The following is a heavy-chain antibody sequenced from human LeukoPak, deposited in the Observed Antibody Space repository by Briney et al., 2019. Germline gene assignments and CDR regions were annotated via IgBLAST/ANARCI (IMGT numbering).Heavy chain of an antibody. V-gene: IGHV4-38-2*02. J-gene: IGHJ6*04. CDR3: ATSLGELLSFREALDV. CDR2: IYHSGRT. D-gene: IGHD1-26*01. CDR1: GYSISSGYY. Sequence: SETLSLTCTVSGYSISSGYYWGWIRQPPGKGLEWIGIIYHSGRTDYNPSLKSRVTISEDTSKNQFSLKLSSVTAADTAVYYCATSLGELLSFREALDVWGKGTTVTISS.